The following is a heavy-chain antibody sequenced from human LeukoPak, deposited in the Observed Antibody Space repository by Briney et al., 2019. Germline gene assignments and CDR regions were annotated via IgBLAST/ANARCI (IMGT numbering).Heavy chain of an antibody. D-gene: IGHD6-19*01. CDR3: ARAVAGANWFDP. Sequence: GGSLRLSCAASGFTFSSNYMSWVRQAPGKGLEWVSVIYSGGSTYYADSVKGRFTISRDNSKNTLYLQMNSLRAEDTAVYYCARAVAGANWFDPWGQGTQVTVSS. CDR2: IYSGGST. J-gene: IGHJ5*02. CDR1: GFTFSSNY. V-gene: IGHV3-53*01.